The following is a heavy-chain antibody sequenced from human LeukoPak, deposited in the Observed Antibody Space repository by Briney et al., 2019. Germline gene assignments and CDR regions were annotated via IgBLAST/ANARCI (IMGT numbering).Heavy chain of an antibody. CDR2: TYYSGST. V-gene: IGHV4-59*01. CDR3: ARDEMGDV. J-gene: IGHJ6*02. CDR1: GGSISSYY. D-gene: IGHD2-8*01. Sequence: KPSETLSHTCTVSGGSISSYYWSWIRQPPGKGLEWIGYTYYSGSTYYNPSLKSRVTISVDTSKNQFSLKLNSVTAADTAVYYCARDEMGDVWGQGTTVTVSS.